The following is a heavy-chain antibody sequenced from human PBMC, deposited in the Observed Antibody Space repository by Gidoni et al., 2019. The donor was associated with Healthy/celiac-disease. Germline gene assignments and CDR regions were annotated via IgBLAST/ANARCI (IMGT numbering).Heavy chain of an antibody. CDR1: GGTFSSYA. J-gene: IGHJ6*03. V-gene: IGHV1-69*04. Sequence: QVQLVQSGAEVKKPGSSVKVSCKASGGTFSSYAISWVRQAPGQGLEWMGRIIPILCIANYAQKFQGRVTITADKSTSTAYMELSSLRSEDTAVYYCARVTDHRNYYYYYYMDVWGKGTTVTVSS. CDR3: ARVTDHRNYYYYYYMDV. D-gene: IGHD3-16*01. CDR2: IIPILCIA.